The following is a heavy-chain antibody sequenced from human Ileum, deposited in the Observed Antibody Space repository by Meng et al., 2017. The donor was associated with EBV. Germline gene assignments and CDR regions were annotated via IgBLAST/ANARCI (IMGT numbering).Heavy chain of an antibody. Sequence: QRQLQESCPGLVKPSXXLSLSCXVSGVSINGGNYYWSWIRQPPGKGLEWIGFIYYSGNTYYNPSLKSRVTISVDTSKNQFSLNLNSVTAADTAVYYCARDGGGGSGSYYRWFESWGQGTLVTVSS. CDR1: GVSINGGNYY. CDR2: IYYSGNT. CDR3: ARDGGGGSGSYYRWFES. J-gene: IGHJ5*01. D-gene: IGHD3-10*01. V-gene: IGHV4-30-4*01.